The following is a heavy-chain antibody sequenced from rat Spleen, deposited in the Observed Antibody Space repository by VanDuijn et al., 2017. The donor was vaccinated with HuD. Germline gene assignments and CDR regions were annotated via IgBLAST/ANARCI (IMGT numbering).Heavy chain of an antibody. CDR1: GYSITSIY. J-gene: IGHJ3*01. D-gene: IGHD1-7*01. CDR2: ISFSRST. V-gene: IGHV3-1*01. Sequence: EVQLQESGPGLVKPSQSLSLTCSVTGYSITSIYWGWIRKFPGNKMEWMGYISFSRSTTYNPSLKSRISITRDTSKNQFFLQLNSVTTEDTATYYCARYRNTMGLFDYWGQGTLVTVSS. CDR3: ARYRNTMGLFDY.